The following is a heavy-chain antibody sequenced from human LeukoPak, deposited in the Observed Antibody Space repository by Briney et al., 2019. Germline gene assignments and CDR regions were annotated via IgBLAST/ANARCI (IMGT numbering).Heavy chain of an antibody. V-gene: IGHV3-7*01. CDR1: GFTFSSYW. J-gene: IGHJ6*03. CDR3: ARDPGSGYMDV. D-gene: IGHD3-10*01. Sequence: GGSLRLSCAASGFTFSSYWMSWVRQAPGKGLEWVANIKQDGSEKYYVDSVKGRFTIYRDNAKNSLYLQMNSLRAEDTAVYYCARDPGSGYMDVWGKGTTVTVSS. CDR2: IKQDGSEK.